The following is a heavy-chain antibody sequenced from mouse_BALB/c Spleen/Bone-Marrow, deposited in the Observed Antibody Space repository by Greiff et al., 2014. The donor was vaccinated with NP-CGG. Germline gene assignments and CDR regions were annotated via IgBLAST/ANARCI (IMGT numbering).Heavy chain of an antibody. CDR1: GYTFTDYE. V-gene: IGHV1-15*01. D-gene: IGHD4-1*01. CDR2: IDPETGGT. CDR3: TRSETGPLAY. J-gene: IGHJ3*01. Sequence: VQLQQSGAELVRPGASVTLSCKASGYTFTDYEMHWVKQTPVHGLEWIGAIDPETGGTAYNQKFKGKATLTADKSSSTAYMELRSLTSEDSAVYYCTRSETGPLAYWGQGTLVTVSA.